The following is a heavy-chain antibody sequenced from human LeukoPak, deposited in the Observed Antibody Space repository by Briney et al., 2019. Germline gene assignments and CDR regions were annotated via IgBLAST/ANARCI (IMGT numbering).Heavy chain of an antibody. CDR2: ISSSGSTI. V-gene: IGHV3-11*04. CDR3: AKDQRDGYNSLDY. J-gene: IGHJ4*02. CDR1: GFTFSDYY. D-gene: IGHD5-24*01. Sequence: GGSLRLSCAASGFTFSDYYMSWIRQAPGKGLEWVSYISSSGSTIYYADSVKGRFTISRDNSKNTLYLQMNSLRAEDTAVYYCAKDQRDGYNSLDYWGQGTLVTVSS.